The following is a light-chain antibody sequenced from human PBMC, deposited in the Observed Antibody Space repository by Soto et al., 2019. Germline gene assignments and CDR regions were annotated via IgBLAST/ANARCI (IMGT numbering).Light chain of an antibody. CDR2: RAS. V-gene: IGKV1-39*01. CDR3: QQSYTSPPWT. CDR1: QIISTY. J-gene: IGKJ1*01. Sequence: DIQMTQSPSSLSASVGDRVTISCRASQIISTYLNWYQQKPGTAPRLLISRASSVQSGDPPRFSGSGSGRDFTLTISGLRPEDIATYFCQQSYTSPPWTFGQGTKVEVK.